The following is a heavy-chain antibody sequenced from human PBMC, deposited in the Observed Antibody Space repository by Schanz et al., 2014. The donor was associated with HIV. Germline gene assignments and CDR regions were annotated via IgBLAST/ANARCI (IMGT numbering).Heavy chain of an antibody. V-gene: IGHV1-18*04. J-gene: IGHJ5*02. CDR2: ISAYNGNT. CDR3: ARDLRVVPAASDNWFDP. Sequence: QVQLVQSGAEVKKPGASVKVSCKASGYTFTGYYLHWVRQAPGQGLEWMGWISAYNGNTNYAQKFQGRLTMTTDTSTSTAYMELRSLRSDDTAVYYCARDLRVVPAASDNWFDPWGQGTLVTVSS. CDR1: GYTFTGYY. D-gene: IGHD2-2*01.